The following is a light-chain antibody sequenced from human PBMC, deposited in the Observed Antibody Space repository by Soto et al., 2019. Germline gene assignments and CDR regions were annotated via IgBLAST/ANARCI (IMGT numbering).Light chain of an antibody. CDR3: QQYSNWPPYT. Sequence: EIVMTQSPVTLSVSPGERATLSCRASQSISTNLAWYHQKPGQAPRLLIYGASTRATGIPARFSGSGSGTEFTLTISSLQSEDVAAYYCQQYSNWPPYTFGQGTKLEIK. V-gene: IGKV3-15*01. CDR1: QSISTN. J-gene: IGKJ2*01. CDR2: GAS.